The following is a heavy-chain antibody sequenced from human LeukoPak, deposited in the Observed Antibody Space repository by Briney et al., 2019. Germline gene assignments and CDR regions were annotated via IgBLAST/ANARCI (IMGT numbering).Heavy chain of an antibody. V-gene: IGHV4-31*03. D-gene: IGHD5-12*01. Sequence: SETLSLTCTVSGGSISSGGYSWSWIRQHPGKGLEWIGYIYYSGSTYYNPSLKSRVTISVDTSKNQFSLKLSSVTAADTAVYYCARDSGYDLILDVWGQGTTVTVSS. CDR1: GGSISSGGYS. CDR3: ARDSGYDLILDV. CDR2: IYYSGST. J-gene: IGHJ6*02.